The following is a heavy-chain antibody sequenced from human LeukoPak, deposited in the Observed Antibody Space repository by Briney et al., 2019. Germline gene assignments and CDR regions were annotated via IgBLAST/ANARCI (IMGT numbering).Heavy chain of an antibody. CDR2: IYYSEST. J-gene: IGHJ3*02. V-gene: IGHV4-39*07. CDR3: ARGLVDYIDSSGRIDSFDI. CDR1: GGSISSSNYY. Sequence: SETLSLTCIVSGGSISSSNYYWGWIRQPPGKGLEWIGSIYYSESTYYNPSLKSRVTISVDTSKNQFSLKLSSVTAADTAVYYCARGLVDYIDSSGRIDSFDIWGPGTMVIVSS. D-gene: IGHD3-22*01.